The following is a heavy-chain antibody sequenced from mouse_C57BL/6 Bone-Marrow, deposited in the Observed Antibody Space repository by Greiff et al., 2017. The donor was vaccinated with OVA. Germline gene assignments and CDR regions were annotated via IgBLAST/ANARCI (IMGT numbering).Heavy chain of an antibody. V-gene: IGHV1-42*01. CDR1: GYSFTGYY. J-gene: IGHJ3*01. CDR3: ARIWPFAY. D-gene: IGHD1-1*02. CDR2: INPSTGGT. Sequence: EVQLVESGPELVKPGASVKISCKASGYSFTGYYMNWVKQSPEKSLEWIGEINPSTGGTTYNQKFKAKATLTVDKSSSTAYMQLKSLTSEDSAVYYCARIWPFAYWGQGTLVTVSA.